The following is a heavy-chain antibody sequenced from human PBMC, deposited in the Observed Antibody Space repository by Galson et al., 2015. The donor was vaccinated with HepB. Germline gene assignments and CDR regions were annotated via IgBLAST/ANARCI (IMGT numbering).Heavy chain of an antibody. CDR3: VRAPSAISVTYFDL. Sequence: SETLSLTCTVSGGSISSHYWSWIRQSPGRGLEWIGYIYHTGSTNYNPSLKSRVTISVDTSKSQFSLNLASVTAADTAVYYCVRAPSAISVTYFDLWGRGTLVTVSS. J-gene: IGHJ2*01. CDR2: IYHTGST. D-gene: IGHD3-9*01. V-gene: IGHV4-59*11. CDR1: GGSISSHY.